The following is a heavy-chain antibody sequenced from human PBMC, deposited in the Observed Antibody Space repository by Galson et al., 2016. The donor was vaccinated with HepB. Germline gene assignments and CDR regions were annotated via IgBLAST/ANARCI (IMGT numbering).Heavy chain of an antibody. J-gene: IGHJ4*02. CDR1: GFSFTDYG. CDR3: AKETSNWGQYYFDR. V-gene: IGHV3-33*06. CDR2: VWHDGTNI. Sequence: SLRLSCATSGFSFTDYGMHWVRQPPGKGLEWVAVVWHDGTNIHYVDSVEGRFTISRDYSKKTVDLQMDSLRAEDTGIYYCAKETSNWGQYYFDRWGQGTLVTVSS. D-gene: IGHD3-16*01.